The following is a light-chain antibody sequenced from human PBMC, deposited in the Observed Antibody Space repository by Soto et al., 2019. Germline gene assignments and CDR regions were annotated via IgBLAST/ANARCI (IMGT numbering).Light chain of an antibody. V-gene: IGLV2-18*02. J-gene: IGLJ3*02. Sequence: QSALTQPPSASGSPGQSVTISCTGTSSDVGGYNSVSWYQQHPGKAPKLMIYEVSKRPSGVPDRFSGSKSGNTASLTISGLQAEDEADYYCSSYTSSSTPVFGGGTKLTVL. CDR1: SSDVGGYNS. CDR3: SSYTSSSTPV. CDR2: EVS.